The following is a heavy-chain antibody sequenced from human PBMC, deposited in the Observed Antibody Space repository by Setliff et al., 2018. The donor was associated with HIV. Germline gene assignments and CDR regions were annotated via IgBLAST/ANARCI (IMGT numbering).Heavy chain of an antibody. CDR1: GASVVSGGYY. V-gene: IGHV4-31*03. Sequence: PSETLSLTCSVSGASVVSGGYYWSWIRQHPEKGLEWIGPIYYSGTTTYNPSLRSRVTISLDTYLNQFALKLKSATAADTAVHYCARGRGPVGGDAIDIWGQGTMVTVSS. CDR3: ARGRGPVGGDAIDI. CDR2: IYYSGTT. J-gene: IGHJ3*02. D-gene: IGHD3-16*01.